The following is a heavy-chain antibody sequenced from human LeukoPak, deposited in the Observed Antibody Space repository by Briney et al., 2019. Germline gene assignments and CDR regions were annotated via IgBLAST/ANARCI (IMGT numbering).Heavy chain of an antibody. CDR1: GFTVSSNY. CDR2: ISGSGYST. V-gene: IGHV3-23*01. Sequence: GGSLRLSCAASGFTVSSNYMSWVRQAPGKGLEWVSAISGSGYSTYYADSVKGRFTISRDNSKNTLYLQMNSLRAEDTAVYYCAKDGRRSYYYYYMDVWGKGTTVTVSS. CDR3: AKDGRRSYYYYYMDV. J-gene: IGHJ6*03.